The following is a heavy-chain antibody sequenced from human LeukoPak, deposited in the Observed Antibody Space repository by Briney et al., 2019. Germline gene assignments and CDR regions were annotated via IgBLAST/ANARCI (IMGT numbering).Heavy chain of an antibody. V-gene: IGHV1-8*03. CDR3: ARGGYYSSSSRFHY. CDR1: GYTFTSYD. CDR2: MNPDSGNT. J-gene: IGHJ4*02. Sequence: ASVKVSCKASGYTFTSYDINWVRQATGQGLEWMGWMNPDSGNTGYARQFQGRVTFTWNTSITTGYMELSSLRSEDTAVYYCARGGYYSSSSRFHYWGQGTLVTVSS. D-gene: IGHD6-6*01.